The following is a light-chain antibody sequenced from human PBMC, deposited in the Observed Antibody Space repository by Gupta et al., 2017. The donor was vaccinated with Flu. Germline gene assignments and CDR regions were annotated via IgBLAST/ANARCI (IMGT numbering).Light chain of an antibody. Sequence: NFMLTQPHSASESPGTTVTISCTRSGGSIASNFVQWFQQRPGSSPTTVIYEDNQRPSGVPDRFSGSIDSSSNSASLTISGLKTEDDADYYCQSYDSSNHVVFGGGTKLTVL. CDR1: GGSIASNF. CDR3: QSYDSSNHVV. CDR2: EDN. J-gene: IGLJ2*01. V-gene: IGLV6-57*01.